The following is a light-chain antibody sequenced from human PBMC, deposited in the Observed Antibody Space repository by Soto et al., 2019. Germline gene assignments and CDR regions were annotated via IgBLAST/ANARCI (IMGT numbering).Light chain of an antibody. CDR3: QQYNTWPPIT. CDR2: GAS. J-gene: IGKJ5*01. V-gene: IGKV3-15*01. Sequence: EIVMTQSPATLSVSPGERATLSCRASQSVSSNLAWYQQKPGQAPRLLIFGASTRATGIPARFSGSGSGTEFTLTNSSLQSEDFAVYYCQQYNTWPPITFGPGTRLDIK. CDR1: QSVSSN.